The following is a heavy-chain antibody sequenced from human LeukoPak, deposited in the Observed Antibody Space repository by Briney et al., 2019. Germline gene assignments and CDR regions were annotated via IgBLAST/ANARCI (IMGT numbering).Heavy chain of an antibody. D-gene: IGHD1-7*01. J-gene: IGHJ4*02. CDR3: ARVRRITGTGGFDY. Sequence: GGSLRLSCAASGFTFSTYWMTWVRQAPGKGLEWVANIKQDGSEKYYVDSVKGRFTISRDNAKNTLYLQMNSLRAEDTAVYYCARVRRITGTGGFDYWGQGTLVTVSS. CDR1: GFTFSTYW. CDR2: IKQDGSEK. V-gene: IGHV3-7*01.